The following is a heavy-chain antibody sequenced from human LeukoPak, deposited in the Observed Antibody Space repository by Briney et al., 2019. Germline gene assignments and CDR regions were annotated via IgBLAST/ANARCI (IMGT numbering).Heavy chain of an antibody. V-gene: IGHV4-39*07. Sequence: SETLSLTCTVSGGSISSSSYYWGWIRQPPGKGLEWIGSIYYSGSTYYNPSLKSRVTISVDTSKNQFSLKLSSVTAADTAVYYCARGQWDTSSKNYWSQGTLVTVSS. D-gene: IGHD1-26*01. CDR2: IYYSGST. CDR3: ARGQWDTSSKNY. J-gene: IGHJ4*02. CDR1: GGSISSSSYY.